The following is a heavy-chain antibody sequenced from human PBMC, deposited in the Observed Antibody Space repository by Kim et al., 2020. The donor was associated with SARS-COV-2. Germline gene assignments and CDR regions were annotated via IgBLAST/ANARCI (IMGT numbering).Heavy chain of an antibody. V-gene: IGHV3-23*01. CDR3: AKDIRNYDFWSGYHYDAFDI. CDR2: ISGSGGST. J-gene: IGHJ3*02. CDR1: GFTFSSYA. D-gene: IGHD3-3*01. Sequence: GGSLRLSCAASGFTFSSYAMSWVRQAPGKGLEWVAAISGSGGSTYYADSVKGRFTISRDNSKNTLYLQMNSLRAEDTAVYYCAKDIRNYDFWSGYHYDAFDIWGQGTMVTVSS.